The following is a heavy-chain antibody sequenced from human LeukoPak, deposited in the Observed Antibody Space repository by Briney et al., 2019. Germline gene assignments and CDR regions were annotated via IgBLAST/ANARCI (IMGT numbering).Heavy chain of an antibody. J-gene: IGHJ6*02. CDR1: GFTFSDYY. D-gene: IGHD5-12*01. V-gene: IGHV3-11*01. Sequence: GGSLRLSCAASGFTFSDYYMSWIRQAPGKGLEWVSYISSSGSTIYYADSVEGRFTISRDNAKNSLHLQMNSLRAEDTAVYYCARESRPRRGLGYYYGMDVWGQGTTVTVSS. CDR3: ARESRPRRGLGYYYGMDV. CDR2: ISSSGSTI.